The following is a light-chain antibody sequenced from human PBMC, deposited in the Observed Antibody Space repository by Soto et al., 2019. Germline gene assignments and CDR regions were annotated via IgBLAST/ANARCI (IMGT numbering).Light chain of an antibody. Sequence: QSALAQPASVSESPGQSITISCTGTNSDVGGYNYVSWYRQYPGKVPELMIYDVSNRPSGVSNLFSGSKSGNTASLTISGLQAEDEADYYCTSYTVSTRSYVFGTGTKLTVL. V-gene: IGLV2-14*03. CDR3: TSYTVSTRSYV. CDR1: NSDVGGYNY. J-gene: IGLJ1*01. CDR2: DVS.